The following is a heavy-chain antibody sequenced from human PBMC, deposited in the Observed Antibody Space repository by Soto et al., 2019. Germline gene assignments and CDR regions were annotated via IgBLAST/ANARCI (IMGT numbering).Heavy chain of an antibody. CDR2: IWYDGSNK. J-gene: IGHJ6*02. CDR1: GFTFSSYG. D-gene: IGHD3-9*01. Sequence: GGSLRLSCAASGFTFSSYGMHWVRQAPGKGLEWVAVIWYDGSNKYYADSVKGRFTISRDNSKNTLYLQMNSLRAEDTAVYYCAREQALRYGDWLLTDYYYGIDVRGQGTTVTVSS. CDR3: AREQALRYGDWLLTDYYYGIDV. V-gene: IGHV3-33*01.